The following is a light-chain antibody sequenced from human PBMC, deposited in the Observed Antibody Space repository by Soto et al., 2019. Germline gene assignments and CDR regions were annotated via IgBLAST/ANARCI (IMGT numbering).Light chain of an antibody. CDR3: QQSHNTPPT. J-gene: IGKJ1*01. Sequence: DIQMTQSPSSLSGSVGDRVTITCRTSHSISRYLNWYQQEPGKAPKLLIYAASSVQRGVPARLSGSGSATDFTLTIRSLQPDDFATYYCQQSHNTPPTFGPGTKVDIK. CDR2: AAS. CDR1: HSISRY. V-gene: IGKV1-39*01.